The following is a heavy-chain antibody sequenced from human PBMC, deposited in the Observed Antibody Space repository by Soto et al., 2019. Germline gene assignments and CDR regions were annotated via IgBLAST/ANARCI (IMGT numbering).Heavy chain of an antibody. D-gene: IGHD6-13*01. Sequence: EVQLLESGGGLVQPGGSLRPSCEAAGFPFSFYAMTWFRQPQGRGLEWVSAISGSGGSTYYADSVKGRFTISRDNSKNTLYLQMNSLRADDTAVYYCAKATRGGAATLIRDYWGQGTLVTVSS. CDR1: GFPFSFYA. CDR3: AKATRGGAATLIRDY. V-gene: IGHV3-23*01. J-gene: IGHJ4*02. CDR2: ISGSGGST.